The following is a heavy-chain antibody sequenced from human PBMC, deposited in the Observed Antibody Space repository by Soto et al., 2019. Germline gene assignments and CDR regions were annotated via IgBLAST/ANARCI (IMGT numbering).Heavy chain of an antibody. J-gene: IGHJ4*02. CDR2: ISNDGSNK. CDR3: AKVGGGITGTTGYFDY. Sequence: QVQLVESGGGGARPGRSLRLPCAASEFTFSSYGMHWVRQAQGKGLVWVAVISNDGSNKYYADSVKGRFTFSRDNSKNTLYLQMNSLRAEDTAVYYCAKVGGGITGTTGYFDYWGQGTLVTVSS. CDR1: EFTFSSYG. D-gene: IGHD1-20*01. V-gene: IGHV3-30*18.